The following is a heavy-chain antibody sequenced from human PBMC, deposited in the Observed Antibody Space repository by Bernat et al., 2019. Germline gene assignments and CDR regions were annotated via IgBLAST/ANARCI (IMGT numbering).Heavy chain of an antibody. V-gene: IGHV3-7*03. CDR2: IRQDGSET. CDR3: ARVARIYNYYMDV. CDR1: GFTFSSYG. Sequence: VQLVESGGGVVQPGGSLRLSCAASGFTFSSYGMHWVRQAPGKGLEWVANIRQDGSETYYVDSMRGRFTISRDNAKNSLYLQMNTLRAEDTAVYYCARVARIYNYYMDVWGKGTTVTVSS. D-gene: IGHD2/OR15-2a*01. J-gene: IGHJ6*03.